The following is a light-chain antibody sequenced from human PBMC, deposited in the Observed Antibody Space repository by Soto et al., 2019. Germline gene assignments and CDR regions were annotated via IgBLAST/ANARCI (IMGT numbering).Light chain of an antibody. CDR2: EVN. CDR3: SSYAGSRNV. J-gene: IGLJ1*01. CDR1: SSDVGGYNY. Sequence: QSALSHPRSACWSPGQSVAISCTGTSSDVGGYNYVSWYQQHPGKAPKLMIYEVNKRPSGVPDRFSGSKSGNTASLTVSGLQAEDEADYYCSSYAGSRNVFGTGTKVTVL. V-gene: IGLV2-8*01.